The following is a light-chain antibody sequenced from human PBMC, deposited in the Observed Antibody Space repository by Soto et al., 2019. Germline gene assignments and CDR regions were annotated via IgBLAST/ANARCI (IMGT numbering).Light chain of an antibody. CDR2: KAS. J-gene: IGKJ1*01. CDR1: ESIRSW. Sequence: DIQMTQSPSILSASVRDRVTITCRASESIRSWLAWYQKKPGKAPKVLIYKASSLESGRPSRFSGSGSGTEFTLTISSLPPDDFATYYCQQYISYPWTVGQGTKVEIK. V-gene: IGKV1-5*03. CDR3: QQYISYPWT.